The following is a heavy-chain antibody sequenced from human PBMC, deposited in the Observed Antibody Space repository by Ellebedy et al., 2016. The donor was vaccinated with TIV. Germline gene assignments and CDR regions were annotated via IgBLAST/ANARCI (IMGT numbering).Heavy chain of an antibody. CDR3: ARAWNFAAY. CDR1: GFTLSNYW. Sequence: GESLKISCAASGFTLSNYWMTWVRQAPGKGLEWVANIKEDGSEKNYLDSVKGRFTISRDNAKNSVYLQMTSLRVEDTAVYYCARAWNFAAYWGRGILVAVSS. D-gene: IGHD1-1*01. V-gene: IGHV3-7*03. CDR2: IKEDGSEK. J-gene: IGHJ4*02.